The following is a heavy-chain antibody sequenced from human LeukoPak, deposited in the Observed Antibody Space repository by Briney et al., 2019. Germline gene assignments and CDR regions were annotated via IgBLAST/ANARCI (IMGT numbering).Heavy chain of an antibody. CDR3: ARILTGYDAFDQ. J-gene: IGHJ4*02. CDR2: INKDGTQK. V-gene: IGHV3-7*01. D-gene: IGHD3-9*01. Sequence: GGSLRLSCEASGFSFSNFWMSWVRQAPGKGLEWVANINKDGTQKYTVDSVKGRFTISRDNAKNSLYLQMSSLRAEDTAVYYCARILTGYDAFDQWGQGTLVTVSS. CDR1: GFSFSNFW.